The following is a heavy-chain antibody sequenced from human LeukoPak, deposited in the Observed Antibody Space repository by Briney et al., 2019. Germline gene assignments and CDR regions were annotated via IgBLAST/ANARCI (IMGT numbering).Heavy chain of an antibody. J-gene: IGHJ4*02. D-gene: IGHD6-13*01. CDR2: IIPIFGTA. CDR1: GGTFSSYA. V-gene: IGHV1-69*13. Sequence: SVKVSCKASGGTFSSYAISRVRQAPGQGLEWMGGIIPIFGTANYAQKFQGRVTITADESTSTAYMELSSLRSEDTAVYYCAREDPAAAGSFDYWGQGTLVTVSS. CDR3: AREDPAAAGSFDY.